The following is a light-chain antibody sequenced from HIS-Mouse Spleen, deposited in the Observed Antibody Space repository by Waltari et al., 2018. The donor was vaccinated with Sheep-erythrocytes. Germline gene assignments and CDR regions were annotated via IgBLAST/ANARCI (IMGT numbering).Light chain of an antibody. CDR3: QQSYSTPPT. CDR2: AAS. Sequence: DIQMTQSPSSLSASVGDRVTITCRASQSISSYLNWYQQKPGKAPKHLIYAASSLQSVVPSRFSGSGSGTDFTLTISSLQPEDFATYYCQQSYSTPPTFGGGTKVEIK. CDR1: QSISSY. V-gene: IGKV1-39*01. J-gene: IGKJ4*01.